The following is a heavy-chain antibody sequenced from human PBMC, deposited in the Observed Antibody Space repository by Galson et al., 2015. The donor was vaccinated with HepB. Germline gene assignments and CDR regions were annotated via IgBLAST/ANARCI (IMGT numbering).Heavy chain of an antibody. J-gene: IGHJ5*02. Sequence: SLRLSCAASGFTFSGSAMHWVRQASGKGLEWVGRIRSKANSYATAYAASVKGRFTISRDDSKNTAYLQMNSLKTEDTAVYYCTRLDYGDYEETWFDPWGQGTLVTVSS. CDR2: IRSKANSYAT. CDR1: GFTFSGSA. V-gene: IGHV3-73*01. D-gene: IGHD4-17*01. CDR3: TRLDYGDYEETWFDP.